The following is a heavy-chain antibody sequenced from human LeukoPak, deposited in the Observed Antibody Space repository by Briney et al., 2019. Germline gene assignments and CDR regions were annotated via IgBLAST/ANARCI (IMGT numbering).Heavy chain of an antibody. J-gene: IGHJ4*02. CDR1: GYTFTSYG. D-gene: IGHD3-22*01. V-gene: IGHV1-18*01. CDR3: ARDMYYYDSSGFVEPYFLSDPN. Sequence: GASVKVSCKASGYTFTSYGISWVRQAPGQGLEWMGWISAYNGNTNYAQKLQGRVTMTTDTSTSTAYMELRSLRSDDTAVYYCARDMYYYDSSGFVEPYFLSDPNWGQGTLVTVSS. CDR2: ISAYNGNT.